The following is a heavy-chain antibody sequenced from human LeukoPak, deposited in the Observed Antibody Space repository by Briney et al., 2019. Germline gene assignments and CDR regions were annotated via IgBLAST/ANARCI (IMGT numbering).Heavy chain of an antibody. D-gene: IGHD2-15*01. CDR1: GFTFRTYA. CDR3: AKDLIPFIVVVVAATPDY. V-gene: IGHV3-23*01. CDR2: ISGSGGST. Sequence: GGSLRLSCAGSGFTFRTYAMSWVRQAPGKGLEWVSAISGSGGSTYYADSVKGRFTISRDNSKNTLYLQMNSLRAEDTAVYYCAKDLIPFIVVVVAATPDYWGQGTLVTVSS. J-gene: IGHJ4*02.